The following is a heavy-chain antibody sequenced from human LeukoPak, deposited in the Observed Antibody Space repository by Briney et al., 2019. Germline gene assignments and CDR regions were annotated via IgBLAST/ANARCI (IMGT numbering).Heavy chain of an antibody. D-gene: IGHD3-22*01. V-gene: IGHV3-23*01. CDR3: AKGDSSGCYTLRYFDY. Sequence: GGSLRLSCAASGFTFSSYGMSWVRQAPGKGLEWVSAISGSGGSTYYADSVKGRFTISRDNSKNTLYLQMNSLRAEDTAVYYCAKGDSSGCYTLRYFDYWGQGTLVTVSS. J-gene: IGHJ4*02. CDR2: ISGSGGST. CDR1: GFTFSSYG.